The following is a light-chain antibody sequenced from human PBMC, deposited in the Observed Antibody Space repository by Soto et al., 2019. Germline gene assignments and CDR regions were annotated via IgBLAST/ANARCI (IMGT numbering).Light chain of an antibody. V-gene: IGLV1-47*01. Sequence: QSALTQPPSASGTPGQRVTLSCSGSSSNIGSNYVYWYQQLPGTAPKLLIYRNNQRPSGVPDRFSGSKSGNSASLAISGLRAEDEADYYCAAWNDSLSGPVFGGGTKVTVL. CDR3: AAWNDSLSGPV. CDR1: SSNIGSNY. CDR2: RNN. J-gene: IGLJ2*01.